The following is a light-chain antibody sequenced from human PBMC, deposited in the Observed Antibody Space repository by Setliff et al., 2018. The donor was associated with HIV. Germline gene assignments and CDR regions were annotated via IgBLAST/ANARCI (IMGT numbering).Light chain of an antibody. CDR1: SSDVGGYMS. CDR3: CSYVTGSTYV. V-gene: IGLV2-23*02. Sequence: QSALAQPASVSGSPGQSITISCTGSSSDVGGYMSVSWYQQHPGEVPKLMIYDVTKRPSGVSDRFSGSKSGNTASLTISGLQAEDEADYFCCSYVTGSTYVFGTGTKVTVL. J-gene: IGLJ1*01. CDR2: DVT.